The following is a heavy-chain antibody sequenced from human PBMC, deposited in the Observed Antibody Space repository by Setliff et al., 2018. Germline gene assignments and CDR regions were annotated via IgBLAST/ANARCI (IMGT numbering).Heavy chain of an antibody. D-gene: IGHD6-13*01. V-gene: IGHV5-51*01. CDR3: ATTRLASRWYVVDGFDI. Sequence: PGASLTISCKGSGYSLTNYWIGWVRQMPGKGLEWMGIIYPDVSDPRYSPSFQGQVTISVDKSINTAFLQWNNLKASDSAMYYCATTRLASRWYVVDGFDIWGQGTLVTVSS. CDR1: GYSLTNYW. J-gene: IGHJ3*02. CDR2: IYPDVSDP.